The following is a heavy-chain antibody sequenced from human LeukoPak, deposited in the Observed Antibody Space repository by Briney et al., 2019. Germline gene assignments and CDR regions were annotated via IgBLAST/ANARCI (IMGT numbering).Heavy chain of an antibody. D-gene: IGHD1-26*01. V-gene: IGHV3-66*01. CDR3: ARGKSGSHSRPFDY. CDR1: GFSVSNNY. CDR2: IYSGSST. J-gene: IGHJ4*02. Sequence: PGGSLRLSCAASGFSVSNNYMSWVRQAPGKGLEWVSLIYSGSSTHYADSVKGRFTISSNKYSTMLSLQMNSLRAEDTAVYYCARGKSGSHSRPFDYWGQGTLVTVSS.